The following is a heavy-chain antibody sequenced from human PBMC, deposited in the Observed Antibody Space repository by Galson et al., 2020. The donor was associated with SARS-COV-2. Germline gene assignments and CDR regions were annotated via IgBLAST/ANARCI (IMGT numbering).Heavy chain of an antibody. D-gene: IGHD6-6*01. CDR2: IYHSGST. Sequence: SQTLSLTCAVSGGSISSGGYSWSWIRQPPGRGLEWIVYIYHSGSTYYNPSLKSRVSTSLDRSKNQFSLRLSSVTAADTAVYYCASSPPVKYGTSSAWFDPWGQGTLVTVSS. V-gene: IGHV4-30-2*01. CDR1: GGSISSGGYS. J-gene: IGHJ5*02. CDR3: ASSPPVKYGTSSAWFDP.